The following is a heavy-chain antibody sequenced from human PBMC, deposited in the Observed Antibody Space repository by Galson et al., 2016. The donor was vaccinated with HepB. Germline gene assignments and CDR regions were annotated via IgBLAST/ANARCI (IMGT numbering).Heavy chain of an antibody. CDR1: GYTLTELS. V-gene: IGHV1-24*01. J-gene: IGHJ4*02. D-gene: IGHD3-22*01. Sequence: SVKVSCKVSGYTLTELSMHWVRQAPGKGLEWMGGFDPEDGERIYAQKFQGRVTMTEDTSTDTAYMELSSLRSDDTAIYYCATAYYDSSAFYEYYFDYWGQGTLVTVSS. CDR3: ATAYYDSSAFYEYYFDY. CDR2: FDPEDGER.